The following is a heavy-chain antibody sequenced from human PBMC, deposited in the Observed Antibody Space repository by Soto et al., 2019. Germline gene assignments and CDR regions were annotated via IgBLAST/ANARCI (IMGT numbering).Heavy chain of an antibody. CDR2: ISWNSGTI. J-gene: IGHJ4*02. CDR3: AKDLRYDSRGYYHY. Sequence: PAGSLRLSCAASGFTYDDYAMHWVRQAPGKGLEWVSGISWNSGTIGYADSVKGRFTISRDNAKNSLYLQMNSLRAEDAALYYCAKDLRYDSRGYYHYWGQGTLVTVSS. V-gene: IGHV3-9*01. CDR1: GFTYDDYA. D-gene: IGHD3-22*01.